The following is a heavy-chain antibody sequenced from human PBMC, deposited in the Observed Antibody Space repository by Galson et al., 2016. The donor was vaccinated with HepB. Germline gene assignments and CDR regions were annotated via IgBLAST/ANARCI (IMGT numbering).Heavy chain of an antibody. V-gene: IGHV3-21*01. D-gene: IGHD4-17*01. J-gene: IGHJ4*02. Sequence: SLRLSCADSGFAFRSYSMNWVRQAPGKGLEWVSSISSTSSYIYYADSVKGRFTISRDNAKNSLYLQMNSLRAEDTAVYYCARDNGDLDYWGQGTLVTVSS. CDR3: ARDNGDLDY. CDR1: GFAFRSYS. CDR2: ISSTSSYI.